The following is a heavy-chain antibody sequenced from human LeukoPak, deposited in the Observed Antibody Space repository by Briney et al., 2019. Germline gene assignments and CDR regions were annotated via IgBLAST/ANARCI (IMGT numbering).Heavy chain of an antibody. J-gene: IGHJ4*02. V-gene: IGHV4-61*01. D-gene: IGHD3-10*01. CDR2: ISHSGST. CDR3: ARGSQTPDAGY. CDR1: DGSLSESYYY. Sequence: SETLSLTCSVSDGSLSESYYYWSWIRQPPGKGLEWIGYISHSGSTDYNPSLKSRLTISVDASKRQFYLKLNSVTAADTAVYYCARGSQTPDAGYWGQGTLVTVSS.